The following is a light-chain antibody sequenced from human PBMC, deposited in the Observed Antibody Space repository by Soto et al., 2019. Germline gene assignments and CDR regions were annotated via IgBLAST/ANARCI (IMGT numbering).Light chain of an antibody. CDR2: QVN. Sequence: QSALTQPPSASGSPGQSVTISCTGTSSDIGGYNYVSWYQQHPGKAPKVLIYQVNKRPSGVPDRFSGSKSGDTASLTVSGLQAEDEADYYCTSYGGSMNLVFGGGTKLTVL. CDR1: SSDIGGYNY. CDR3: TSYGGSMNLV. J-gene: IGLJ2*01. V-gene: IGLV2-8*01.